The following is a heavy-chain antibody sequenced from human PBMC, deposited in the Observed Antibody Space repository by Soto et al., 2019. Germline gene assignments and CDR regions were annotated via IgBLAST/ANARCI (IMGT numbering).Heavy chain of an antibody. CDR3: ARDPFTVLRGVIPYFDY. D-gene: IGHD3-10*01. V-gene: IGHV1-3*01. J-gene: IGHJ4*02. CDR2: INGGNGNT. Sequence: ASVKVSCKASGYTFTSYAMHWVRQAPGQRLEWMGWINGGNGNTYYSEHFQGRVTFTRDTSAGTVYMQLSSLRSEDTAVYYCARDPFTVLRGVIPYFDYWGQGTLVTVSS. CDR1: GYTFTSYA.